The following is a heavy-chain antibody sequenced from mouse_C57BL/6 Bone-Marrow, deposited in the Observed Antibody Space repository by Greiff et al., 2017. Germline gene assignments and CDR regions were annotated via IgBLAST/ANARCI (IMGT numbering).Heavy chain of an antibody. CDR2: IDPANGNT. CDR1: GFNIKDTY. V-gene: IGHV14-3*02. CDR3: ARGGKGGYYAMDY. J-gene: IGHJ4*01. Sequence: EVKLQESGAELVKPGASVKLSCTASGFNIKDTYMHWVKQRPEQGLEWIGRIDPANGNTKYDPKFQGKATITADTSSNTAYLQLSSLTSEDTYVYYGARGGKGGYYAMDYWGQGTSVTVSS. D-gene: IGHD2-1*01.